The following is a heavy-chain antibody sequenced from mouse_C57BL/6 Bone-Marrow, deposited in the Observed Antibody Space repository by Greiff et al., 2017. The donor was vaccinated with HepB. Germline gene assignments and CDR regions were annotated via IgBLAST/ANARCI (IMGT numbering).Heavy chain of an antibody. J-gene: IGHJ4*01. CDR3: ARSELGRAMDY. CDR2: ISNGGGST. D-gene: IGHD4-1*01. CDR1: GFTFSDYY. V-gene: IGHV5-12*01. Sequence: VQLKESGGGLVQPGGSLKLSCAASGFTFSDYYMYWVRQTPEKRLEWVAYISNGGGSTYYPDTVKGRFTISRDNAKNTLYLQMSRLKSEDTAMYYCARSELGRAMDYWGQGTSVTVSS.